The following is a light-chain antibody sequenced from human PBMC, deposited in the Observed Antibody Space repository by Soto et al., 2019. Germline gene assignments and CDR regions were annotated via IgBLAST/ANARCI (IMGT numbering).Light chain of an antibody. J-gene: IGKJ2*01. Sequence: EIVMTQSPATLSVSPGERATLSCRASQSVSSNLAWYQQKPGQAPRLLIYGASTRATGIPARFSGSGSGTEFTLTISSLQSEDFAVYYCQKYNNWGDTFGQGTKLEIK. CDR2: GAS. CDR3: QKYNNWGDT. V-gene: IGKV3-15*01. CDR1: QSVSSN.